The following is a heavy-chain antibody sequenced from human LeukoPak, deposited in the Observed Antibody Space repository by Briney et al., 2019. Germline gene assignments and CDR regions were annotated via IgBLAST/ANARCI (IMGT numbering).Heavy chain of an antibody. J-gene: IGHJ4*02. Sequence: SETLSLTCTVSGGSIRSSSYYWGWIRQPPGKGLEWIGSIYYSGSTYYNPSLKSRVTISVDTSKNQFSLKLSSVTAADTAVYYCARHGVLSELPYYYDSSGYYLYYFDYWGQGTLVTVSS. CDR2: IYYSGST. CDR1: GGSIRSSSYY. D-gene: IGHD3-22*01. V-gene: IGHV4-39*01. CDR3: ARHGVLSELPYYYDSSGYYLYYFDY.